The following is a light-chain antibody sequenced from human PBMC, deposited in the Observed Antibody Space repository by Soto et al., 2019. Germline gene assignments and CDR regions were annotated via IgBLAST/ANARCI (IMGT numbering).Light chain of an antibody. CDR2: EGS. CDR3: SSYAGSNIWV. CDR1: SSDVGGYNY. J-gene: IGLJ3*02. V-gene: IGLV2-8*01. Sequence: QSALTQPPSASGSPGQSVTISCTGTSSDVGGYNYVSWYQQHPGKAPKLMIYEGSKRPSGVPDRFSGSKSGNTASLTVSGLQAEDEADYYCSSYAGSNIWVFGGGTKLTVL.